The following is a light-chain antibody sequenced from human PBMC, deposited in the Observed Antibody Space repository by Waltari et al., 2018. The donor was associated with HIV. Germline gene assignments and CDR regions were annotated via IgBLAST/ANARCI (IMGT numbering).Light chain of an antibody. J-gene: IGLJ7*01. CDR2: DNS. Sequence: QSVLTQPPSVSGAAGQSVTISCTGGRSNIGSGFDVHWYQHVPGRAPKLLISDNSDRPSGVPDRVSASKSGTSDSLAITGLQAEDEAHYYCQSFDTSRRGCVFGGGTELTVL. CDR1: RSNIGSGFD. CDR3: QSFDTSRRGCV. V-gene: IGLV1-40*01.